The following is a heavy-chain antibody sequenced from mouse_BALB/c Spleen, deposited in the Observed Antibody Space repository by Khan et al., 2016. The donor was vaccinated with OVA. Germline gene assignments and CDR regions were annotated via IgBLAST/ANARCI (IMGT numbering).Heavy chain of an antibody. J-gene: IGHJ2*01. CDR2: ISFSGNN. CDR3: ARVYGGGFDY. Sequence: VQLKESGPGLVKPSQSLSLTCTVTGYSFTTDYAWNWIRQFPGNKLEWMGFISFSGNNKYNPSLKSRISITRDTSKNQFFLQLKSVTTEATARFYCARVYGGGFDYWGQGTTLTVSS. V-gene: IGHV3-2*02. CDR1: GYSFTTDYA. D-gene: IGHD1-1*01.